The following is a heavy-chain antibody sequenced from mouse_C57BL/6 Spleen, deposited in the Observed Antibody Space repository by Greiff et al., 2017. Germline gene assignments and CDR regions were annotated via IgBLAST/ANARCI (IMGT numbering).Heavy chain of an antibody. D-gene: IGHD4-1*01. V-gene: IGHV1-69*01. CDR1: GYTFTSYW. CDR2: IDPSDSYT. J-gene: IGHJ2*01. CDR3: ARWVGRGRYFDY. Sequence: QVPLQQPGAELVMPGASVKLSCKASGYTFTSYWMHWVKQRPGQGLEWIGEIDPSDSYTNYNQKFKGKSTLTVDKSSSTAYMQRSSLTSEDSAVYYWARWVGRGRYFDYWGQGTTRTVSS.